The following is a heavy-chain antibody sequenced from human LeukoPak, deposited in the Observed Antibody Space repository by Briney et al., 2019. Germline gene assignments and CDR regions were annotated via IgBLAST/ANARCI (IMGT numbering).Heavy chain of an antibody. V-gene: IGHV1-24*01. J-gene: IGHJ6*02. CDR1: GYTLTELS. D-gene: IGHD3-10*01. CDR2: FDPEDGET. Sequence: ASVKVSCKVSGYTLTELSMHWVRQAPGKGLEWMGGFDPEDGETIYAQKFQGRVTMTEDTSTDTAYMELSSLRSEDTAVYYCATTRTQWFGELSLTPNGMDVWGQGTTVTASS. CDR3: ATTRTQWFGELSLTPNGMDV.